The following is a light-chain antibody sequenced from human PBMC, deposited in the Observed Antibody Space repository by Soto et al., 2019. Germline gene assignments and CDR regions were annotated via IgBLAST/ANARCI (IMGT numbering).Light chain of an antibody. J-gene: IGKJ4*02. CDR1: QGIGVY. CDR2: AAS. Sequence: DIQMTQSPSSLSASLGVRVTINCRARQGIGVYLAWVQQKQRKVPKLLIYAASTLQSGVPSRFSGSGSGTDFTLTISSLQPEDFATYYCQKYNSAPLTFGGGTNVEIK. CDR3: QKYNSAPLT. V-gene: IGKV1-27*01.